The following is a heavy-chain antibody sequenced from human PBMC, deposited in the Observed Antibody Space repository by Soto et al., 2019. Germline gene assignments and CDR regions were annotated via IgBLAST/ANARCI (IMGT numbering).Heavy chain of an antibody. V-gene: IGHV4-59*01. CDR3: ARGESYSSSGYYYYGMDV. J-gene: IGHJ6*02. CDR2: IYYSGST. CDR1: GGSISSYY. Sequence: PSETLSLTCTVSGGSISSYYWSWIRQPPGKGLEWIGYIYYSGSTNYNPSLKSRVTISVDTSKNQFSLKLSSVTAADTAVYYCARGESYSSSGYYYYGMDVWGQGTTVTVSS. D-gene: IGHD6-6*01.